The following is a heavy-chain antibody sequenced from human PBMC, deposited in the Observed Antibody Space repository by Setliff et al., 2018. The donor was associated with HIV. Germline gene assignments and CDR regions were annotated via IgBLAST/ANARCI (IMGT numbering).Heavy chain of an antibody. V-gene: IGHV4-61*02. J-gene: IGHJ4*02. CDR2: IYTSGST. D-gene: IGHD3-10*01. CDR3: ARGKWFGKSRRPYYFDY. Sequence: SETLSLTCTVSRGSVSSGSYYWSWIRQPAGKGLEWIGRIYTSGSTNYNPSLRSRVTISVDTSKNQFSLNLTSVTAADTAVYYCARGKWFGKSRRPYYFDYWGQGSLVTVSS. CDR1: RGSVSSGSYY.